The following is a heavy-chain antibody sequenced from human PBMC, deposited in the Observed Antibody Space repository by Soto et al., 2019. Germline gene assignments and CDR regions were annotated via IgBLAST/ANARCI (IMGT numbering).Heavy chain of an antibody. D-gene: IGHD5-12*01. CDR3: ARDIGGGYDVFFDY. CDR2: ISHDGSNK. Sequence: VQLAESGGGVVQPGRSLRLSCAASGFTFSNYVMHWVRQAPGKGLEWVAVISHDGSNKYYADSVKGRFSISRDKSKNTLYLQMNSLRPEDTAVYYCARDIGGGYDVFFDYWGQGTQVTVSS. CDR1: GFTFSNYV. V-gene: IGHV3-30-3*01. J-gene: IGHJ4*02.